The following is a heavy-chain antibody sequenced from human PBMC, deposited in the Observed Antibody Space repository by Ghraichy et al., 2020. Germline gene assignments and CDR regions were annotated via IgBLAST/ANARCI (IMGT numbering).Heavy chain of an antibody. Sequence: SETLSLTCAVYGGSFSGYYWSWIRQPPGKGLEWIGEINHSGSTNYNPSLKSRVTISVDTSKNQFSLKLSSVTAADTAVYYCARLRYYYGSGSYYFPTLDAFDIWGQGTMVTVSS. V-gene: IGHV4-34*01. CDR1: GGSFSGYY. D-gene: IGHD3-10*01. CDR3: ARLRYYYGSGSYYFPTLDAFDI. J-gene: IGHJ3*02. CDR2: INHSGST.